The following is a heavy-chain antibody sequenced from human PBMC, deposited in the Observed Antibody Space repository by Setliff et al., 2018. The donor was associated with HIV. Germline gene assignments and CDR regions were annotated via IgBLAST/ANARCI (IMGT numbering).Heavy chain of an antibody. D-gene: IGHD3-10*01. CDR1: GFTFSDHY. V-gene: IGHV3-72*01. Sequence: GSLRLSCAASGFTFSDHYMDWVRQAPGKGLEWAGRTRNKVNSYTTEYAASVKGRFTISRDDSKNSLYLQMNSLKTEDTAVYYCARGRLLWSGSYYYYYMDVWGKGTTVTVSS. J-gene: IGHJ6*03. CDR3: ARGRLLWSGSYYYYYMDV. CDR2: TRNKVNSYTT.